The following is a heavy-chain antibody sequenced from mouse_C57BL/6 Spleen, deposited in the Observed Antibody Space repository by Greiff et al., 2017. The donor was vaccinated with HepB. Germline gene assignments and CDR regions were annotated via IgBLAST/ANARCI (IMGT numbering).Heavy chain of an antibody. Sequence: QVQLQQPGAELVMPGASVKLSCKASGYTFTSYWMHWVKQRPGQGLEWIGEIDPSDSYTNYNQKFKGKSTLTVDKSSSTAYIQLSSLTSEDSAVYYCARRESNYLYYYARDYWGQGTSVTVSS. V-gene: IGHV1-69*01. J-gene: IGHJ4*01. CDR3: ARRESNYLYYYARDY. D-gene: IGHD2-5*01. CDR2: IDPSDSYT. CDR1: GYTFTSYW.